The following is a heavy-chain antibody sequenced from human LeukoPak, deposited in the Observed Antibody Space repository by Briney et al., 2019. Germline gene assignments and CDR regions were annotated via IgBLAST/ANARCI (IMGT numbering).Heavy chain of an antibody. CDR1: GGXISSYY. CDR2: IYYTGST. CDR3: ARQQLSQLYYFDN. Sequence: PSETLSLTCTVTGGXISSYYCSWIRQPPGKGLEWIGYIYYTGSTNYNPSLKSRVTISVDTSKNQFSLKLSSVTAADTAVYYCARQQLSQLYYFDNWGQGTLVTVSS. V-gene: IGHV4-59*01. D-gene: IGHD6-13*01. J-gene: IGHJ4*02.